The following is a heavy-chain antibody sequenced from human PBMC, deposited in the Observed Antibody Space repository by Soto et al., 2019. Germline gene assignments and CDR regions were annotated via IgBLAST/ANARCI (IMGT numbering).Heavy chain of an antibody. CDR2: ISSSSSTI. J-gene: IGHJ4*02. CDR3: ASSTAMALVAY. CDR1: GFTFSSYS. Sequence: PGGSLRLSCAASGFTFSSYSMNRVRQAPGKGLEWVSYISSSSSTIYYADSVKGRFTISRDNAKNSLYLQMNSLRAEDTAVYYCASSTAMALVAYWGQGTLVTVSS. V-gene: IGHV3-48*01. D-gene: IGHD5-18*01.